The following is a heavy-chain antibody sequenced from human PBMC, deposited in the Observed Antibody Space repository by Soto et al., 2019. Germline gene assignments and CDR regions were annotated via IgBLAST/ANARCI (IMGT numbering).Heavy chain of an antibody. CDR1: GFTFSSYG. D-gene: IGHD3-16*02. Sequence: GGSLRLSCAASGFTFSSYGMHWVRQAPGKGLEWVAVISYDGSNKYYADSVKGRFTISRDNSKNTLYLQMNSLRAEDTAVYYCAKDGGYDYIWGSYRYPSYYFDYWGQGTLVTVSS. V-gene: IGHV3-30*18. CDR3: AKDGGYDYIWGSYRYPSYYFDY. CDR2: ISYDGSNK. J-gene: IGHJ4*02.